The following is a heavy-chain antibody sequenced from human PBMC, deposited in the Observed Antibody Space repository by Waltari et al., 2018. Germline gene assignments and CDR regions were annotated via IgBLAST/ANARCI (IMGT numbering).Heavy chain of an antibody. D-gene: IGHD2-15*01. CDR1: GFTFSSYG. V-gene: IGHV3-33*01. CDR2: IWYDGSNK. Sequence: LRLSCAASGFTFSSYGMHWVRQAPGKGLEWVAVIWYDGSNKYYADSVKGRFTISRDNSKNTLYLQMNSLRAEDMAVYYCAREQYCSGGSCYPDYWGQGTLVTVSS. J-gene: IGHJ4*02. CDR3: AREQYCSGGSCYPDY.